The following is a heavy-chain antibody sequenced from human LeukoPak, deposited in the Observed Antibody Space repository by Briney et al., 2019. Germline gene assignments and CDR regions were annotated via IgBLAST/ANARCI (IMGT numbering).Heavy chain of an antibody. V-gene: IGHV3-7*01. Sequence: GGSLRLSCAASGFTFSSYWMSWVRQAPGKGLEWVANIKQDGSEKYYVDSVKGRFTISRDNAKNSLYLQMNSLRAEDTAVYYCARNFGELLYRYYYYGMDVWGQGTTVTVSS. J-gene: IGHJ6*02. CDR1: GFTFSSYW. CDR3: ARNFGELLYRYYYYGMDV. CDR2: IKQDGSEK. D-gene: IGHD3-10*01.